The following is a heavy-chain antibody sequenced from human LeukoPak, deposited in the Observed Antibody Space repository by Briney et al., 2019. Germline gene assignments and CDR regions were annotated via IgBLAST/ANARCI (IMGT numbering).Heavy chain of an antibody. CDR1: GGSINSYY. Sequence: SETLSLTCIVAGGSINSYYWSWIRQPPGKGLEYIGYIYYSGSTNYNPSLKSRVTISVDTSKNQFSLKFGSGRRHNYYSYYMDVWGKGTTVTISS. J-gene: IGHJ6*03. CDR3: DV. V-gene: IGHV4-59*01. CDR2: IYYSGST.